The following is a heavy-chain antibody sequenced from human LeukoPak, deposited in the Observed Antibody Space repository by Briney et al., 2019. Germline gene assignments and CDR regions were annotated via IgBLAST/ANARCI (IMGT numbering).Heavy chain of an antibody. D-gene: IGHD3-10*01. J-gene: IGHJ4*02. CDR1: GGTFSSYT. Sequence: ASVKVSCKASGGTFSSYTISWVRQAPGQGLEWMGRIIPILGIANYAQKFQGRVTITADKSTSTAYMELSSLRSEDTAVYYCARDGGGYGSGSYLHYFDYWGQGTLVTVSS. V-gene: IGHV1-69*04. CDR3: ARDGGGYGSGSYLHYFDY. CDR2: IIPILGIA.